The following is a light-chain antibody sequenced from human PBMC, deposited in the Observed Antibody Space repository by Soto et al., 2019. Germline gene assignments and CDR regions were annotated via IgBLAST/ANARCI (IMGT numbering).Light chain of an antibody. CDR3: CSYAGSSFYV. CDR2: EGT. J-gene: IGLJ1*01. CDR1: SSDVGSYNL. Sequence: QSALNQPASVSGAPRQASPLSCTGTSSDVGSYNLVSWYQQHPGKAPKLMIYEGTKRPSGVSNRFSGSKSGNTASLTISGLQAEDEADYYCCSYAGSSFYVFGTGTKVPVL. V-gene: IGLV2-23*01.